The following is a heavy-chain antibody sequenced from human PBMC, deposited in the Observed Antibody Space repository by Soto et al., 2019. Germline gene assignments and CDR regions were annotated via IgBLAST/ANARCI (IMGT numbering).Heavy chain of an antibody. J-gene: IGHJ1*01. V-gene: IGHV4-59*01. CDR3: ARDLSGCASGSCYENFQD. D-gene: IGHD5-12*01. Sequence: SETLSLTCNVSGGSISSYYWSWIRQPPGRGLEWIGYIYYSGLTYYNPSLKSRVTISVDTSKNQFSLKMNSVTAADTAVYYCARDLSGCASGSCYENFQDWGPGTLVTVSS. CDR1: GGSISSYY. CDR2: IYYSGLT.